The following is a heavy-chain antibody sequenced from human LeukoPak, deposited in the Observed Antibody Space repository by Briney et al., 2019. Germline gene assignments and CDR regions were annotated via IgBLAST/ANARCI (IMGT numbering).Heavy chain of an antibody. D-gene: IGHD5-18*01. CDR1: GGSISSGDYY. J-gene: IGHJ5*02. Sequence: SETLSLTCTVSGGSISSGDYYWSWIRQPPGKGLEWIGYIYYSGRTYYNPSLKSRVTISVDTSKNQFSLKLSSVTAADTAVYYCARGGIQLWSNWFDPWGQGTLVTVSS. CDR2: IYYSGRT. CDR3: ARGGIQLWSNWFDP. V-gene: IGHV4-30-4*01.